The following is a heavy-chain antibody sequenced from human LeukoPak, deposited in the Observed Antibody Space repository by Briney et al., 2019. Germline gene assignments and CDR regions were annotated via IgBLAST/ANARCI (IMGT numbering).Heavy chain of an antibody. V-gene: IGHV3-30*18. CDR3: AKYYLSNWYNWFDP. J-gene: IGHJ5*02. D-gene: IGHD6-13*01. CDR2: MSYEGSNI. Sequence: PGRSLRLSCAASGFTFSNYGMHWVRQAPGKGLEWVAPMSYEGSNIKYADSVKGRFTISRDNSKNTLYLQMNSLRTEDTAVYYCAKYYLSNWYNWFDPWGQGTLVIVSS. CDR1: GFTFSNYG.